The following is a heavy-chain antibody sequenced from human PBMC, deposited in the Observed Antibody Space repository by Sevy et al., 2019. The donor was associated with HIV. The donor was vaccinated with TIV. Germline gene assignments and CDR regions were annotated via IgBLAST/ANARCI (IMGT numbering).Heavy chain of an antibody. V-gene: IGHV3-48*01. CDR2: ISSSSSTI. D-gene: IGHD2-15*01. J-gene: IGHJ3*02. CDR3: ARVGIVVGGAFDT. Sequence: GSLRLSCVASGFTFSSYSMNWVRQAPGEGLEWVSYISSSSSTIYYADSVKGRFTISRDNAKNSLYLQMNSLRAEDTAVYYCARVGIVVGGAFDTWGQGTMVTVSS. CDR1: GFTFSSYS.